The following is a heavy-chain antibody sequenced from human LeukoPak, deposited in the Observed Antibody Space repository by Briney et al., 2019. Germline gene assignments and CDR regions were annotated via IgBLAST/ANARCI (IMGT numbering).Heavy chain of an antibody. CDR2: TVGGRPDT. V-gene: IGHV3-23*01. Sequence: GGSLRLSCAASGFTFSIYAMSWVRQTPGKGLEWVAATVGGRPDTYHADSVKGRFTVSRDDSRNTLFLQMNSLRVEDTALYYCTKAPLRSCSGAFCYPFDYWGQGTLVTASS. CDR3: TKAPLRSCSGAFCYPFDY. J-gene: IGHJ4*02. D-gene: IGHD2-8*02. CDR1: GFTFSIYA.